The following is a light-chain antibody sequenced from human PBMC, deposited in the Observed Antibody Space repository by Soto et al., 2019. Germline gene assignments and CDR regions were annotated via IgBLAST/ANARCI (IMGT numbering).Light chain of an antibody. CDR2: GAS. V-gene: IGKV3-20*01. CDR3: QQYSSWPPWT. Sequence: EIVLTQSPGTLSLSPGERGTPSCSASQSVSSGYLAWYQQKPGQAPRLLIYGASARATGIPARFSGSGSGTEFTLTISSLESEDSAVYYCQQYSSWPPWTFGQGTKVDIK. CDR1: QSVSSGY. J-gene: IGKJ1*01.